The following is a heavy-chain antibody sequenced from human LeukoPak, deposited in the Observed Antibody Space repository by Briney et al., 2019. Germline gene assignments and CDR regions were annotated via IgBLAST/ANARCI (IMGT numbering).Heavy chain of an antibody. J-gene: IGHJ4*02. CDR2: IIPIFGTA. CDR3: ARVEHPELAQYGYVGY. V-gene: IGHV1-69*05. D-gene: IGHD1/OR15-1a*01. CDR1: GGTFSSYA. Sequence: SVKVSCKASGGTFSSYAISWVRQAPGQGLEWMGGIIPIFGTANYAQKFQGRVTMTRDTSISTAYMELSRLRSDDTAVYYCARVEHPELAQYGYVGYWGQGTLVTVSS.